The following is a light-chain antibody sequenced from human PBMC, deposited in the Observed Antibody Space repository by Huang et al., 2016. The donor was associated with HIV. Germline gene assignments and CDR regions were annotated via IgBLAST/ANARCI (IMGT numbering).Light chain of an antibody. J-gene: IGKJ2*01. Sequence: EIVLTQSPGTLSLSPGERATLSCRASQSVSSSYLAWYQQKPGQAPRLLIYGASSRATCIPDRVSGSGSGTDFTLTISRLEPEDFAVYYCQQYGSFPTFGQGTKLEIK. CDR2: GAS. V-gene: IGKV3-20*01. CDR3: QQYGSFPT. CDR1: QSVSSSY.